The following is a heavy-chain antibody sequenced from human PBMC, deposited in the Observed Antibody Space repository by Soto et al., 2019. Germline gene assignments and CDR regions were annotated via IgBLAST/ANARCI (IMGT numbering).Heavy chain of an antibody. J-gene: IGHJ4*02. CDR3: AKADGQQWLLPHLEN. V-gene: IGHV3-23*01. CDR1: GFNFNKYA. CDR2: ISCCGGTA. Sequence: EVQLLESGGGLVRPGESLRLSCAASGFNFNKYAMSWVSQAPGEGLEWVSGISCCGGTASYADSVKGRFTIARDDAKNTLYLDMNSLRVEDTAEYYCAKADGQQWLLPHLENWGRGTLVTVS. D-gene: IGHD6-19*01.